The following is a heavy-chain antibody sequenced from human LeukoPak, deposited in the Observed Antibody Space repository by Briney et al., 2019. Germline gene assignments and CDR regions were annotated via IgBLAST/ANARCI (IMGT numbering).Heavy chain of an antibody. CDR2: IGFGDDSA. CDR3: AKDPTSVGGRHDWLLDS. V-gene: IGHV3-23*01. Sequence: GGSLRLSCAASGFMFNSYVMSWVRQAPGKGLEWVSTIGFGDDSAYYADSVKGRFTISRDNSKNTLYLQMNYLRAEDTAVYYCAKDPTSVGGRHDWLLDSWGQGTLVTVSS. D-gene: IGHD3-9*01. J-gene: IGHJ5*02. CDR1: GFMFNSYV.